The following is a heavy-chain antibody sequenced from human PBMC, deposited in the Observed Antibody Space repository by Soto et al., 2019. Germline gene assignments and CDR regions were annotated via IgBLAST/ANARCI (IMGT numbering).Heavy chain of an antibody. D-gene: IGHD6-19*01. CDR2: IVVGSGNT. CDR3: AAPSRGYLRGDFQTNYYYGMDV. V-gene: IGHV1-58*01. Sequence: QMQLVQSGPEVKKPGTSVKVSCKASGFNFTSSAVQWMRQARGQRLEWIGWIVVGSGNTNYAQKFQERVTITRDMSTSTAYMELSSLSSEDTAVYYCAAPSRGYLRGDFQTNYYYGMDVWGQGTTVTVSS. CDR1: GFNFTSSA. J-gene: IGHJ6*02.